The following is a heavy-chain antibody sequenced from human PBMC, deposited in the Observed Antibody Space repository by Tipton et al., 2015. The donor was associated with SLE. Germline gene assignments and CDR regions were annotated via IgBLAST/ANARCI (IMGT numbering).Heavy chain of an antibody. CDR1: GDSISSGDYY. CDR2: IFYSGST. J-gene: IGHJ4*02. Sequence: TLSLTCTVSGDSISSGDYYWSWIRQPPGKGLEWMGYIFYSGSTYYNPSLKSRVTISVDTSKNQFSLKLSSVTAADTAVYYCARDTQLWSHEYDGFDIWGQRTLVTVSS. V-gene: IGHV4-30-4*01. CDR3: ARDTQLWSHEYDGFDI. D-gene: IGHD5-18*01.